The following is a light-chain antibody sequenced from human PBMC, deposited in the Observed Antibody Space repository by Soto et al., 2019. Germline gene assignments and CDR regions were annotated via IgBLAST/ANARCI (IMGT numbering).Light chain of an antibody. CDR1: QXVLYTSNNKNY. V-gene: IGKV4-1*01. Sequence: DIVMTQSPDSLAVSLGERAPINXXSSQXVLYTSNNKNYFAWYQQKPGQPPKXXIYWASTRESGVPDRFSGSGSGTHFTLTISSLQAEDVAVYYCQQYYNTPLTFGGGTKVDIK. J-gene: IGKJ4*01. CDR2: WAS. CDR3: QQYYNTPLT.